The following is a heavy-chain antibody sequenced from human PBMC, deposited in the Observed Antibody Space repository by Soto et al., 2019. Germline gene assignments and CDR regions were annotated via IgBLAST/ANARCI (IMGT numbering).Heavy chain of an antibody. CDR2: ISGSGGST. CDR1: GFTFSSYA. V-gene: IGHV3-23*01. Sequence: GGSLRLSCAASGFTFSSYAMSWVRQAPGKGLEWVSAISGSGGSTYYADSVKGRFTISRDNSKNTLYLQMNSLRAEDTAVYYCAKVRNGIAVAGLEKYYFDYWGQGTLVTVSS. CDR3: AKVRNGIAVAGLEKYYFDY. D-gene: IGHD6-19*01. J-gene: IGHJ4*02.